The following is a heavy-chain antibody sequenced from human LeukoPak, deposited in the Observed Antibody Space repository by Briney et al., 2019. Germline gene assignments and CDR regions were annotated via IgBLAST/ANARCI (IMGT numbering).Heavy chain of an antibody. D-gene: IGHD3-22*01. CDR2: INAGNGNT. Sequence: ASVKVSCKASGYTFTSYAMHWVRQAPGQRLEWMGWINAGNGNTKYSQKFQGRVTITRDTSASTAYMELSSLRSEDTAVCYCAREGYYDSSLDYWGQGTLVTVSS. CDR1: GYTFTSYA. CDR3: AREGYYDSSLDY. V-gene: IGHV1-3*01. J-gene: IGHJ4*02.